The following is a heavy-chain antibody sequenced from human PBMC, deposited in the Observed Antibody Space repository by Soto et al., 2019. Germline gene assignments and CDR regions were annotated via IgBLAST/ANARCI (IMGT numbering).Heavy chain of an antibody. V-gene: IGHV3-33*01. J-gene: IGHJ6*02. CDR2: IWYDGSNK. CDR1: GFTFSSYG. CDR3: ARDNVAAAGYYYYYGMDV. D-gene: IGHD6-13*01. Sequence: QVQLVESGGGVVQPGRSLRLSCAASGFTFSSYGMHWVRQAPGKGLEWVAVIWYDGSNKYYADSVKGRFTIARDNSKNTLYLQMNSLRAEDTSVYYCARDNVAAAGYYYYYGMDVWGQGTTVTVSS.